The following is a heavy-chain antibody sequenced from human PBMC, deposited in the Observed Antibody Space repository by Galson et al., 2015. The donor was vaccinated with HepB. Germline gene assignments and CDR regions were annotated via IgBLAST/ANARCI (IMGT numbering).Heavy chain of an antibody. V-gene: IGHV3-7*03. Sequence: SLRLSCAASGFTFSRFSSYSMSWVRQAPGKGLEWVANIGQDGREIYYVDSVKGRFTISRDNAKSLLFLQLNSLRAEDTAIYYCARRNSNLLQWAISNYYFDYWGQGALVTVSS. CDR1: GFTFSRFSSYS. CDR3: ARRNSNLLQWAISNYYFDY. D-gene: IGHD2-21*01. CDR2: IGQDGREI. J-gene: IGHJ4*02.